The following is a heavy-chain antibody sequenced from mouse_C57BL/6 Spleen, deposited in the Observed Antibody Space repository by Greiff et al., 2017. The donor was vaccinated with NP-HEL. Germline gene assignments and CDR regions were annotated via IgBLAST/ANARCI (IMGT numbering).Heavy chain of an antibody. J-gene: IGHJ4*01. CDR1: GFTFTDYY. V-gene: IGHV7-3*01. CDR2: IRNKANGYTT. Sequence: EVQGVESGGGLVQPGGSLSLSCAASGFTFTDYYMSWVRQPPGKALEWLGFIRNKANGYTTEYSASVKGRFTISRDNSQSILYLQMTALRAEDSATYYCARFVATGAMDYWGQGTSVTVSS. CDR3: ARFVATGAMDY. D-gene: IGHD1-1*01.